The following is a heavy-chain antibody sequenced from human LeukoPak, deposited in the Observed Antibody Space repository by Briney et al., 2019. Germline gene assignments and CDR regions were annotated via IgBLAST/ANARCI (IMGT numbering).Heavy chain of an antibody. CDR2: IYTSGST. D-gene: IGHD5-12*01. CDR3: ARSGGWLRYYYYGMDV. CDR1: GGSISSGSYY. J-gene: IGHJ6*02. Sequence: SQTPSLTCTVSGGSISSGSYYWSWIRQPAGKGLEWIGRIYTSGSTNYNPSLKSRVTISVDTSKNQFSLKLSSVTAADTAVYYCARSGGWLRYYYYGMDVWGQGTTVTVSS. V-gene: IGHV4-61*02.